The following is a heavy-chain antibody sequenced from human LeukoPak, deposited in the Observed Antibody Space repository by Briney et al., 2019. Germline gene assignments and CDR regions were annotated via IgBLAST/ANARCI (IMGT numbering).Heavy chain of an antibody. J-gene: IGHJ2*01. CDR3: AGGIGVSTTRRCWYFDL. V-gene: IGHV4-59*01. D-gene: IGHD2-2*01. CDR2: IYHSGNT. CDR1: GVSISNYY. Sequence: SETLSLTCSVSGVSISNYYWRWIRQPPGKGLEWVGYIYHSGNTNYHPPLKSRVTISVDTFKSQFSQKLNSVTAADTAVYYCAGGIGVSTTRRCWYFDLWGRGTLVTVSS.